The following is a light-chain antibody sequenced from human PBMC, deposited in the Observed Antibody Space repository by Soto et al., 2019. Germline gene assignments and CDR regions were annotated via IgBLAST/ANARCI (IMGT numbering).Light chain of an antibody. Sequence: QSVLTQPPSVSAAPGQKVTISCSGSSSNIGNNYVSWYQQLPGTAPKLLIYDNNKRPSGIPDRFSGSKSDTSATLGITGLQTGDEADYYCAKWDSSLSAVVFGGGTKVTVL. J-gene: IGLJ2*01. CDR2: DNN. V-gene: IGLV1-51*01. CDR1: SSNIGNNY. CDR3: AKWDSSLSAVV.